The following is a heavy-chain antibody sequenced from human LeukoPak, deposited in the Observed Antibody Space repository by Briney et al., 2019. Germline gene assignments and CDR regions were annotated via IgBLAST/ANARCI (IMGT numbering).Heavy chain of an antibody. CDR3: ARKYYDYVWGSYHPYFDY. J-gene: IGHJ4*02. D-gene: IGHD3-16*02. CDR2: ISGSGGSK. CDR1: GFTFSSYA. Sequence: GGSLRLSCAASGFTFSSYAMSWVRQAPGKGLEWVSAISGSGGSKYYADSVKGRFTISRDNSKNTLYLQMNSLRAEDTAVYYCARKYYDYVWGSYHPYFDYWGQGTLVTVSS. V-gene: IGHV3-23*01.